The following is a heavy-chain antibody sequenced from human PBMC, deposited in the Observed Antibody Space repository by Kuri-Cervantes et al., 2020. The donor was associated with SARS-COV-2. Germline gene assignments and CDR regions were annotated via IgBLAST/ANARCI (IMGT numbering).Heavy chain of an antibody. Sequence: LRLSCTVSGGSISSGRNYWSWIRQPAGKGLEWIGYIYPSGSTNYNPSLKSRVTISVDTSKNQISLKLSSVTAADTAVYYCARAPFEGDAFDIWGQGTMVTVSS. D-gene: IGHD3-9*01. V-gene: IGHV4-61*09. CDR3: ARAPFEGDAFDI. J-gene: IGHJ3*02. CDR2: IYPSGST. CDR1: GGSISSGRNY.